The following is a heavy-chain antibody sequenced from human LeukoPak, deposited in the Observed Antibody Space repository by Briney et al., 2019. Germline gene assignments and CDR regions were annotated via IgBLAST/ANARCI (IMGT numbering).Heavy chain of an antibody. CDR2: IIPMFGTT. D-gene: IGHD2-2*02. CDR1: EGTFSSYV. J-gene: IGHJ6*02. Sequence: SVKASCKASEGTFSSYVISWVRQAPGQGLEWMGGIIPMFGTTNYAQKLQGRVTITADESTSTAYMELSSLRSEDTAVYYCARGRDVVVPAAIVYYYYYGMDVWGQGTTVTVSS. V-gene: IGHV1-69*01. CDR3: ARGRDVVVPAAIVYYYYYGMDV.